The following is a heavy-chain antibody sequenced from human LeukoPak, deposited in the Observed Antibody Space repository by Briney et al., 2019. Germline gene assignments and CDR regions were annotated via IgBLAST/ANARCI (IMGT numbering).Heavy chain of an antibody. Sequence: ASVKVSCKASSYTFTRYGISWVRQAPGQGLEWMGWISGSNGNTNYAQKFQGRVSMTADTSTSTAYMELRSLRSDDTAVYYCARETSQKGAHYMDVWGKGTTVTISS. CDR1: SYTFTRYG. CDR2: ISGSNGNT. J-gene: IGHJ6*03. D-gene: IGHD3-16*01. CDR3: ARETSQKGAHYMDV. V-gene: IGHV1-18*01.